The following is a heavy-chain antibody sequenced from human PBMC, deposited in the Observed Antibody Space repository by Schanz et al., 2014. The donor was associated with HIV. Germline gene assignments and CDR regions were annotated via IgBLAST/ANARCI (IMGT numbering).Heavy chain of an antibody. CDR3: AKDMRNYYEWGDWFDP. CDR1: GFTFNNYA. V-gene: IGHV3-23*01. Sequence: EVQLLEFGGGSVRPGESLRLSCLASGFTFNNYAMSWVRQAPGKGLEWVAVISGGGDSTYYADSVEGRFTISRDTSKNTLYLQMNSLRAEDTAVYYCAKDMRNYYEWGDWFDPWGQGTLVTVSS. J-gene: IGHJ5*02. CDR2: ISGGGDST. D-gene: IGHD3-22*01.